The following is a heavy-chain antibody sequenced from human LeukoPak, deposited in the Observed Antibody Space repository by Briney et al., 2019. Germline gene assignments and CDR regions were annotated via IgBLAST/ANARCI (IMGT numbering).Heavy chain of an antibody. CDR3: AKHGSGRYFDY. Sequence: GGSLRLSCAASGFTFSTYAFSCVPQTPGKGLECVSAICGSGDATYYPHPVKGLFTISRDNSTSTLFVQGNSLRAEDTAVYYCAKHGSGRYFDYWGQGTLVTVSS. J-gene: IGHJ4*02. D-gene: IGHD6-19*01. CDR2: ICGSGDAT. V-gene: IGHV3-23*01. CDR1: GFTFSTYA.